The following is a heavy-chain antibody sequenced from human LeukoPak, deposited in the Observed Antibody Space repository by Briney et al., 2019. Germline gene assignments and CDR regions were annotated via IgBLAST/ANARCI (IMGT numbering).Heavy chain of an antibody. D-gene: IGHD2-21*01. CDR3: TRSIMSDLEYCGGNCFAFDY. J-gene: IGHJ4*02. CDR2: IATDGSTT. V-gene: IGHV3-74*01. CDR1: GFTFSNYW. Sequence: GGSLRLSCVASGFTFSNYWMHWVRQAPGKGLVWVSRIATDGSTTGYADSVKGRFTISRDNARNTLYLEMNSLSAEDTAVYYCTRSIMSDLEYCGGNCFAFDYWGQGTLVTVSS.